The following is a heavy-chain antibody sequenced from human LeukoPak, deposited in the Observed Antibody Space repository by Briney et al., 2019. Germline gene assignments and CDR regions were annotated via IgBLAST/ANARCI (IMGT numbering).Heavy chain of an antibody. CDR3: ARDFRGYSYGS. J-gene: IGHJ5*02. D-gene: IGHD5-18*01. V-gene: IGHV3-23*01. CDR2: ISGSGGST. CDR1: GFTFSSYA. Sequence: GGSLRLSCAASGFTFSSYAMSWVRQAPGKGLEWVSAISGSGGSTYYADSVKGRFTISRDNAKNSLYLQMNSLRAEDTAVYYCARDFRGYSYGSWGQGTLVTVSS.